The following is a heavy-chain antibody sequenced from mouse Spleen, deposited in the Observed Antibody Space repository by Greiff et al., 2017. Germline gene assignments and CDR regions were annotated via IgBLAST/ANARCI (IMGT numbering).Heavy chain of an antibody. J-gene: IGHJ4*01. Sequence: QVQLQQSGPELVKPGASVKISCKASGYAFSSSWMNWVKQRPGKGLEWIGRIYPGDGDTNYNGKFKGKATLTADKSSSTAYMQLSSLTSEDSAVYFCARKLFYAMDYWGQGTSVTVSS. V-gene: IGHV1-82*01. CDR2: IYPGDGDT. CDR1: GYAFSSSW. CDR3: ARKLFYAMDY.